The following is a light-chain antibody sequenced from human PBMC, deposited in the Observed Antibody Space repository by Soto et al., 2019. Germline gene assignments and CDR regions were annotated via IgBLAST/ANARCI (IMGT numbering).Light chain of an antibody. Sequence: EIVLTQSPGTLSLSPGERATLSCRASQRISNSYLAWYQQKPGQAPRLLPYDASSRATGIPDRVSGSGSGTDFTLTISRLEPEDFAVYYCQQYARPPFAFGQGTKVDIK. CDR3: QQYARPPFA. V-gene: IGKV3-20*01. J-gene: IGKJ2*01. CDR1: QRISNSY. CDR2: DAS.